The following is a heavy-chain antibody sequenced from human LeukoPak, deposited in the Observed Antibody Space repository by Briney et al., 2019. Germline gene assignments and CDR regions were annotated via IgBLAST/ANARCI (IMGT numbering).Heavy chain of an antibody. J-gene: IGHJ2*01. Sequence: GGSLRLSCAASGFTFSDYYMTWIRQAPGKGLEWLSYINTGSTYTNYANSVKGRFTISRDNAKNSLYLQLNSLRAEDTAVYCGTREDNWYFDLWGRGTLVTVSS. CDR1: GFTFSDYY. CDR2: INTGSTYT. V-gene: IGHV3-11*05. CDR3: TREDNWYFDL.